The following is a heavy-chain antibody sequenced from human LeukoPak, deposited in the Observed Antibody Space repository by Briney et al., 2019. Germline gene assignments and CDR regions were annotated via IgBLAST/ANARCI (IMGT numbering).Heavy chain of an antibody. D-gene: IGHD3-16*01. CDR3: ATVIRYGGYFDY. V-gene: IGHV1-24*01. CDR2: FDPEDGET. Sequence: ASVKASCKVSGYTLTPLSMHRVRQAPGKGLEWMGGFDPEDGETIYAQKFQGRVTMTEDTSTDTAYMELSSLRSEDTAVYYCATVIRYGGYFDYWGQGTLVTVSS. CDR1: GYTLTPLS. J-gene: IGHJ4*02.